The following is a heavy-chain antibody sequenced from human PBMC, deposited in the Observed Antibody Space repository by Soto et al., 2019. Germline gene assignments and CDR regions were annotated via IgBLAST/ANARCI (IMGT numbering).Heavy chain of an antibody. D-gene: IGHD4-17*01. Sequence: DVQMVESGGGLVQPGGSLRLSCAASGFTFSTYSLNWVRQAPGKGLEWVSYIGSSVPTIYYADSVRGRFTTSRDNARKSLYLQMNSLRDDDTAVYYCARRYGDYEGDDYLGQGTLVTVSS. CDR2: IGSSVPTI. CDR1: GFTFSTYS. V-gene: IGHV3-48*02. J-gene: IGHJ4*02. CDR3: ARRYGDYEGDDY.